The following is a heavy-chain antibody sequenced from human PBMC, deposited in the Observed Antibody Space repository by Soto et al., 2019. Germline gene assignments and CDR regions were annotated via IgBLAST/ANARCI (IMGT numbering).Heavy chain of an antibody. J-gene: IGHJ6*02. D-gene: IGHD6-13*01. CDR1: GFTFSSYP. V-gene: IGHV3-30-3*01. CDR2: ISYDGTNE. CDR3: ARPCLYSSNPHYYYYGMDV. Sequence: QVQLVESGGGVVQPGRSLRLSCAASGFTFSSYPMDWVRQAPGKGLEWVAVISYDGTNEHYADSVKGRFTISRDNSKNTLYLQMNSLGAEDTAVYYCARPCLYSSNPHYYYYGMDVWGQGTTVTVSS.